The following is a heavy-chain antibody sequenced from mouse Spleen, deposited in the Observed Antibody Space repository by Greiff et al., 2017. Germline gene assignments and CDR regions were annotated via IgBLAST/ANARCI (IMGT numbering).Heavy chain of an antibody. J-gene: IGHJ4*01. V-gene: IGHV1-82*01. Sequence: VQLQQSGPELVKPGASVKISCKASGYAFSSSWMNWVKQRPGKGLEWIGRIYPGDGDTNYNGKFKGKATLTADKSSSTAYMQLSSLTSEDSAVYFCARNYCSSQPFHAMDYWGQGTSGTVSS. CDR1: GYAFSSSW. D-gene: IGHD1-1*01. CDR3: ARNYCSSQPFHAMDY. CDR2: IYPGDGDT.